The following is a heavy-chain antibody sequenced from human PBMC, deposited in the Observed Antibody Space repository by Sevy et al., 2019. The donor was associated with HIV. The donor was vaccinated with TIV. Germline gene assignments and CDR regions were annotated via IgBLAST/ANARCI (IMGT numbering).Heavy chain of an antibody. CDR1: GFTFSSYS. Sequence: GGSLRLSCAASGFTFSSYSMNWVRQAPGKGLEWVSYISSSSSTIYYADSGKGRFTISRDNAKNSLYLQMNSLRDEDTAVYYCARDIEESGIQLWMYYFDYWGQGTLVTVSS. D-gene: IGHD5-18*01. V-gene: IGHV3-48*02. CDR2: ISSSSSTI. J-gene: IGHJ4*02. CDR3: ARDIEESGIQLWMYYFDY.